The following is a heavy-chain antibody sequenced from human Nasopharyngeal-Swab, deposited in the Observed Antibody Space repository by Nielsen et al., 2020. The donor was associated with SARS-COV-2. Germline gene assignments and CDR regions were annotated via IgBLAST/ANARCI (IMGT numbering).Heavy chain of an antibody. D-gene: IGHD6-6*01. CDR1: GFTFTSSA. J-gene: IGHJ6*02. V-gene: IGHV1-58*01. CDR3: AAAKAARQGYYYYGMDV. Sequence: SVKVSCKASGFTFTSSAVQWVRQARGQRLEWIGWIVVGSGNTNYAQKFQERVTITRDMSTSTAYMELSSLRSEDMAVYYCAAAKAARQGYYYYGMDVWGQGTTVTVSS. CDR2: IVVGSGNT.